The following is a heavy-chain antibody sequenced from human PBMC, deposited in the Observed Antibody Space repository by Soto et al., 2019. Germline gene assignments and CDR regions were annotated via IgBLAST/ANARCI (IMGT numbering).Heavy chain of an antibody. D-gene: IGHD6-19*01. CDR3: ARVVQWLDYYFEY. Sequence: QVPLVQSGAEVKKPGASVIVSCKASGYSFTGYHIHWVRQAPGQGLEWMGWINPNSGGANYAENFQGRVIMTRDTSISTAYMEVSRLRSDDTAVYYCARVVQWLDYYFEYWGQGTVVTVSS. CDR1: GYSFTGYH. J-gene: IGHJ4*02. V-gene: IGHV1-2*02. CDR2: INPNSGGA.